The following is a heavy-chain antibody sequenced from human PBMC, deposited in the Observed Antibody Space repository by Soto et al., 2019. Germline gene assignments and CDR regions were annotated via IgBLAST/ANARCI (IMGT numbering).Heavy chain of an antibody. CDR1: GGSISSGCYS. D-gene: IGHD1-20*01. J-gene: IGHJ6*02. CDR3: ARANNYYYYYGMDV. V-gene: IGHV4-30-2*01. Sequence: SETLSLTCAVSGGSISSGCYSWSWIRQPPGKGLEWIGYIYHSGSTYYNPSLKSRVTISVDRSKNQFSLKLSSVTAADTAVYYCARANNYYYYYGMDVWGQGTTVTVSS. CDR2: IYHSGST.